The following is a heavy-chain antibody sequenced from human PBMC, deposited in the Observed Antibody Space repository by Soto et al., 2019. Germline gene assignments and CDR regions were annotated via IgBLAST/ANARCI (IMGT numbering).Heavy chain of an antibody. D-gene: IGHD6-13*01. J-gene: IGHJ4*02. Sequence: GGSLRLSCAASGFTFSSYAMHWVRQAPGKGLEWVAVISYDGSNKYYADSVKGRFTISRDNSKNTLYLQMNSLRAEDTAVYYCARDRMQQLVLSWFDYWGQGTLVTVSS. CDR3: ARDRMQQLVLSWFDY. V-gene: IGHV3-30-3*01. CDR2: ISYDGSNK. CDR1: GFTFSSYA.